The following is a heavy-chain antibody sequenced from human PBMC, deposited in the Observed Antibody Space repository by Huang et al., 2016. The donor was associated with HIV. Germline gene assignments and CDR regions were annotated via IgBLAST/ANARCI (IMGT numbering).Heavy chain of an antibody. D-gene: IGHD3-3*01. CDR2: ISSSSSYI. CDR3: ARAVPTPNRFGVGGFDY. V-gene: IGHV3-21*01. Sequence: EVQLVESGGGLVKPGGSLRLSCAASGFTFSSYRMNWVRLAPGQGLVWVLAISSSSSYIYYADAAKGRFTIARDNAKNSLYLQMNSLRAEDTAVYYCARAVPTPNRFGVGGFDYWGQGTLVTVSS. CDR1: GFTFSSYR. J-gene: IGHJ4*02.